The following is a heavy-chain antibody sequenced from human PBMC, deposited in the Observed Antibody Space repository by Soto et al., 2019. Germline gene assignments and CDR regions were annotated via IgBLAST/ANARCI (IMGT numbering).Heavy chain of an antibody. CDR1: GFSLSTSGVG. CDR2: IYWDDDK. V-gene: IGHV2-5*02. Sequence: QITLKESGPTLVKPTQTLTLTCTFSGFSLSTSGVGVGWIRQPPGKALEWRALIYWDDDKRYSPSLKSRRTIPMATSTTPVGLTMTRMSPGDTATYSCARLERAITCGGVIGSWGQGTLVTVSS. J-gene: IGHJ4*02. D-gene: IGHD3-16*02. CDR3: ARLERAITCGGVIGS.